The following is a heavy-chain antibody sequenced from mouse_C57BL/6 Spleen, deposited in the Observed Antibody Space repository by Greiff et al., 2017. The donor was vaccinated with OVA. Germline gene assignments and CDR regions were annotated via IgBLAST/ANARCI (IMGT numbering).Heavy chain of an antibody. J-gene: IGHJ4*01. D-gene: IGHD2-4*01. CDR3: ARRDYDEAGMDY. CDR2: INPNNGGP. Sequence: EVQLQQSGPELVKPGASVKIPCKASGYTFTDYNMDWVKQSHGKSLEWIGDINPNNGGPIYNQKFKGKATLTVDKSSSTAYMELRSLTSEDTAVYYCARRDYDEAGMDYWGQGTSVTVSS. V-gene: IGHV1-18*01. CDR1: GYTFTDYN.